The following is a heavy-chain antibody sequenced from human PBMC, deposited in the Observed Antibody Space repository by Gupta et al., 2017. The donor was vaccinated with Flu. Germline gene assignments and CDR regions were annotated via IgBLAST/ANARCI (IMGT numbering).Heavy chain of an antibody. CDR2: ISDDGSNE. J-gene: IGHJ4*02. CDR1: GCTFWNYF. V-gene: IGHV3-30-3*01. D-gene: IGHD3-10*01. CDR3: ARAPSAGTPPYYSLDY. Sequence: QLVESGGGVVQPGRSLRLPCSGSGCTFWNYFMYVVRQAPGKGLEWMAAISDDGSNEYYADSVKGRFTISRDNSKNRLYLFMSSLRAEDTAVYYCARAPSAGTPPYYSLDYWGQGTLVTVSS.